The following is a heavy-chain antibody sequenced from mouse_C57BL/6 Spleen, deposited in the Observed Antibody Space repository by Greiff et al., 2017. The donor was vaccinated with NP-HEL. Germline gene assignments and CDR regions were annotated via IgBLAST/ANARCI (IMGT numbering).Heavy chain of an antibody. D-gene: IGHD1-1*01. CDR3: ARITTVVADWYFDV. V-gene: IGHV1-53*01. J-gene: IGHJ1*03. CDR1: GYTFTSYW. Sequence: QVQLKQPGTELVKPGASVKLSCKASGYTFTSYWMHWVKQRPGQGLEWIGNINPSNGGTNYNEKFKSKATLTVDKSSSTAYMQLSSLTSEDSAVYYCARITTVVADWYFDVWGTGTTVTVSS. CDR2: INPSNGGT.